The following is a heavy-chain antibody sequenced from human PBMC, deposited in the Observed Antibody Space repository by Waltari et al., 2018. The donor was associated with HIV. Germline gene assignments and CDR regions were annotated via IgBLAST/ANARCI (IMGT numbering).Heavy chain of an antibody. Sequence: VQLVESGGGLVRPGGSLRLSCGASGFAFSNSNMTWVRQAPGKGLEWVSSISSSSSYIYYADSVKGRFTISRDNAKNSLYLLMNSLRAEDTAVYYCARAETGLDYWGQGTLVTVSS. V-gene: IGHV3-21*02. CDR2: ISSSSSYI. J-gene: IGHJ4*02. CDR3: ARAETGLDY. D-gene: IGHD1-1*01. CDR1: GFAFSNSN.